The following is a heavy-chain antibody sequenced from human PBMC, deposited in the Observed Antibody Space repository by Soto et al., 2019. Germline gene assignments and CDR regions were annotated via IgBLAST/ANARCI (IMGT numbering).Heavy chain of an antibody. CDR2: ISWNSGTI. J-gene: IGHJ4*02. CDR3: AKGTTRGYSYGWDY. CDR1: GFTYDDYA. Sequence: VQLVESGGGLVQPGRSLRLSCAASGFTYDDYAMQWVRQAPGKGLEWVSGISWNSGTIGYADSVRGRFTISRDNAKNSLYLQMNSLRAEDTALYYCAKGTTRGYSYGWDYWGQGTLVTVSS. V-gene: IGHV3-9*01. D-gene: IGHD5-18*01.